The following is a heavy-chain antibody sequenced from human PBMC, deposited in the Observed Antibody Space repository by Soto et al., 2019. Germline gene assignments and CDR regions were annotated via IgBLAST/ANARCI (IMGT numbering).Heavy chain of an antibody. CDR2: IFSNDEK. CDR3: ARHGRGVGARPLGY. D-gene: IGHD1-26*01. Sequence: QVTLKESGPVLVKPTETLTLTCTVSGFSLSNARMGVSWIRQPPGKALEWLAHIFSNDEKSYSTSLKSRLTISKDTSMSHVGLTTTNLEPVATARYYCARHGRGVGARPLGYWGQGTLVTVPS. J-gene: IGHJ4*02. CDR1: GFSLSNARMG. V-gene: IGHV2-26*01.